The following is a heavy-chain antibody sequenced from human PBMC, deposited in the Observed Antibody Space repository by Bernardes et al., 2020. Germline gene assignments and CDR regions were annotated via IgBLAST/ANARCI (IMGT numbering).Heavy chain of an antibody. CDR2: IYYSGST. CDR1: GGSISSYY. V-gene: IGHV4-59*08. J-gene: IGHJ4*02. CDR3: ARAPYYDFWSGYYRTSYFDY. D-gene: IGHD3-3*01. Sequence: SETLSLTCTVSGGSISSYYWSWIRQPPGKGLEWIGYIYYSGSTNYNPSLKSRVTISVDTSKNQFSLKLSSVTAADTAVYYCARAPYYDFWSGYYRTSYFDYWGQGTLVTVSS.